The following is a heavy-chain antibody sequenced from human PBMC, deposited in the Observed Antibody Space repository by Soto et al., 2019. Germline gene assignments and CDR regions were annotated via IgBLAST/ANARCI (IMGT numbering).Heavy chain of an antibody. Sequence: ASVKVSCKASGYTFTDYYIPWVRQAPGQGLEWMGWINSTSGGTNYAQKFQDRVTMTRDTPISTAYLDLSRLRSDDTAVYYCARHYDHPHWGQGTMVTVSS. J-gene: IGHJ4*02. CDR2: INSTSGGT. D-gene: IGHD3-22*01. CDR1: GYTFTDYY. CDR3: ARHYDHPH. V-gene: IGHV1-2*02.